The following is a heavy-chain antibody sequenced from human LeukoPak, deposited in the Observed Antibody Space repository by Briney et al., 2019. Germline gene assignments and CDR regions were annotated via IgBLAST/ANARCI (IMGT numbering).Heavy chain of an antibody. Sequence: PSETLSLTCAVYGGSFSGYYWSWIRQPPGKGLEWIGEINHSGSTNYNPSLKSRVTISVDTSKNQFSLKLSSVTAADTAVYYCARGRSVAGSLFGYYYYGMDVWGQGTTVTVSS. V-gene: IGHV4-34*01. CDR2: INHSGST. CDR1: GGSFSGYY. CDR3: ARGRSVAGSLFGYYYYGMDV. J-gene: IGHJ6*02. D-gene: IGHD6-19*01.